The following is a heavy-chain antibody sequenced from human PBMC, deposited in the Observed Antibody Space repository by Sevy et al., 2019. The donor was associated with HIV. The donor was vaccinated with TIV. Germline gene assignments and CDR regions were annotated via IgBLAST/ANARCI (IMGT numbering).Heavy chain of an antibody. CDR3: AREGMGISGSYYTAAFDI. J-gene: IGHJ3*02. CDR2: IYHSGST. Sequence: SETLSLTCAVSGGSISSSNWWSWVRQPPGKGLEWIGEIYHSGSTNYNPSLKSRVTISVDKSKNQFSLKLSSVTAADTAVYYCAREGMGISGSYYTAAFDIWGQGTMVTVSS. CDR1: GGSISSSNW. D-gene: IGHD3-10*01. V-gene: IGHV4-4*02.